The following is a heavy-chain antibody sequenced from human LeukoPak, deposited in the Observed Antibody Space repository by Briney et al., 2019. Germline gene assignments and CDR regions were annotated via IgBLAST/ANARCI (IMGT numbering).Heavy chain of an antibody. V-gene: IGHV3-7*01. J-gene: IGHJ6*03. CDR2: IKQDGSEK. CDR3: ARMGYYGSGHYYYYYMDV. CDR1: GFTFSSYW. Sequence: QPGGSLRLSCAASGFTFSSYWMSWVRQAPGKGLEWVANIKQDGSEKYYVDSVKGRFTISRDNAKNSLYLQMNSLRAEDTAVYYCARMGYYGSGHYYYYYMDVWGKGTTVTISS. D-gene: IGHD3-10*01.